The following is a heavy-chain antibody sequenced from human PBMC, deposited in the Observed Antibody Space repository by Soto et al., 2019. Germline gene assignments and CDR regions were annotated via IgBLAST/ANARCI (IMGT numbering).Heavy chain of an antibody. Sequence: ASVKVSRKASGYTFTSYDINWVRQATGQGLEWIGWMNTNSGNTGYAQKFQGRVTMTRNTSISTAYMELSSLRSEDTAVYYCVRGIRRYYGSGYYYYYMDVWGKGTTVTVSS. D-gene: IGHD3-10*01. V-gene: IGHV1-8*01. CDR3: VRGIRRYYGSGYYYYYMDV. CDR2: MNTNSGNT. CDR1: GYTFTSYD. J-gene: IGHJ6*03.